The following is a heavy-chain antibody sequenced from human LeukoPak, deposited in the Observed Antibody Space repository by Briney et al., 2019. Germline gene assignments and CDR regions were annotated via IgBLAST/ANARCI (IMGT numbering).Heavy chain of an antibody. V-gene: IGHV3-15*01. CDR3: AKGETYYYDSSGYLESDPNDY. CDR2: IKSKTDGGTT. CDR1: GFTFSNAW. Sequence: GGSLRLSCAASGFTFSNAWMSWVRQAPGKGLEWVGRIKSKTDGGTTDYAAPVKGRFTISRDNSKNTLYLQMNSLRAEDTAVYYCAKGETYYYDSSGYLESDPNDYWGQGTLVTVSS. D-gene: IGHD3-22*01. J-gene: IGHJ4*02.